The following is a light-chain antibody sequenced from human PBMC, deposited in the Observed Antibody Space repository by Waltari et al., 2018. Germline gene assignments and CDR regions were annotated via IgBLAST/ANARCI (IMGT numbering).Light chain of an antibody. J-gene: IGKJ5*01. CDR2: LGS. Sequence: DIVMTQSPLSLPVTPGEPASISCRSSQSLLPGKGNNYLDWHLQKPGQSPQPLISLGSHRASGVPDRFSGSGSGTDFTLKISRVEAEDVGIYYCMQALQTPITFGQGTRLEIK. V-gene: IGKV2-28*01. CDR3: MQALQTPIT. CDR1: QSLLPGKGNNY.